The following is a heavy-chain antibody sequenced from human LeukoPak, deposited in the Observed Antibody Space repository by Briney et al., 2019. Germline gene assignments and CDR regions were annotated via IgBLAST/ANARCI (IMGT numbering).Heavy chain of an antibody. D-gene: IGHD4-23*01. CDR1: AFTFTDKY. CDR3: ARDSNSFPNIFDL. Sequence: SGRTLRLSSAASAFTFTDKYMTWGRQAAGKGLKWVSLSYSACDTFYSDSVRGRFTVSRDNSKSSLYLQMNSLRAEATVFYYCARDSNSFPNIFDLWGQGTLATASS. V-gene: IGHV3-53*01. J-gene: IGHJ4*02. CDR2: SYSACDT.